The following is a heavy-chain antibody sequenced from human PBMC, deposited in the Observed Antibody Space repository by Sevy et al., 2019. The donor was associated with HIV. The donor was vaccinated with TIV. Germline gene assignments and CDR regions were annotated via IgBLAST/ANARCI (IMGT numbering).Heavy chain of an antibody. CDR3: ARESRVGARSLDAFDI. J-gene: IGHJ3*02. Sequence: ASVKVSCKASGGTFSSYAISWVRQAPGQGLEWMGGIIPIFGTANYAQKFQGRVTITADESTSTAYMELSSLRSEDTAVYYCARESRVGARSLDAFDIWGQGTMVTVSS. D-gene: IGHD1-26*01. CDR1: GGTFSSYA. CDR2: IIPIFGTA. V-gene: IGHV1-69*13.